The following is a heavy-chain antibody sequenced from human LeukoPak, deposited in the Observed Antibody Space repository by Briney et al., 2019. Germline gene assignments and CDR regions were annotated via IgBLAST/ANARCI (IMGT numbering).Heavy chain of an antibody. D-gene: IGHD5-18*01. CDR2: IKKDGSDK. V-gene: IGHV3-7*01. CDR1: GFTLCSFW. Sequence: GGPLRISCSASGFTLCSFWMSLVRPGPGKGPEWVANIKKDGSDKYYVDPVKGRFTISRDNAKTSLYLQMNSLRAEDTAVYYCARDLSGVTGYTYGRGIDYWGQGTLVTVSS. CDR3: ARDLSGVTGYTYGRGIDY. J-gene: IGHJ4*02.